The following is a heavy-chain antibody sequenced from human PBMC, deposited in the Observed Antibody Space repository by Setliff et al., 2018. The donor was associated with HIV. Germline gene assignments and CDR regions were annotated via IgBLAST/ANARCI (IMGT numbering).Heavy chain of an antibody. CDR1: GGSINVGDSY. D-gene: IGHD3-10*01. CDR3: VRDRLYYSGSGTNKYQYYGMDV. Sequence: PSETLSLTCSVSGGSINVGDSYWSWVRQRPGKGLEWIAYIYYNGNTYYNPSLKSRISMSVDTSKNRFSLNVSSVTAADTAVYYCVRDRLYYSGSGTNKYQYYGMDVWGQGTTVTVSS. V-gene: IGHV4-31*03. CDR2: IYYNGNT. J-gene: IGHJ6*02.